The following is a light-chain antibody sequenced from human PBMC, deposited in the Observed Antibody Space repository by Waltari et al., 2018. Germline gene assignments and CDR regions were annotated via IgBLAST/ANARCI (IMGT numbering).Light chain of an antibody. CDR3: RSYDSSLSDSV. CDR1: NSNIGAGYD. Sequence: QSVLTQPPSVSGAPGQRVTISCTGNNSNIGAGYDVQWYQQFPGTAPKLLIYANNNRPSGVPDRFSDSKFGTSASLAITGLQAEDEADYYCRSYDSSLSDSVFGGGTKLTVL. CDR2: ANN. J-gene: IGLJ2*01. V-gene: IGLV1-40*01.